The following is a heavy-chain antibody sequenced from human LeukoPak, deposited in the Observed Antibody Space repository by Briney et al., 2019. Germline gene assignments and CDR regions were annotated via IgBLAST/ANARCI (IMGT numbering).Heavy chain of an antibody. CDR2: IIPILGIA. CDR3: ARDQEAGGPTDY. J-gene: IGHJ4*02. D-gene: IGHD3-16*01. V-gene: IGHV1-69*04. CDR1: GGTFSSYT. Sequence: SVKVSCKASGGTFSSYTISWVRQAPGQGLEWMGGIIPILGIANYAQKFQGRVTITADKSTSTAYMELSSLRSEDTAVYYCARDQEAGGPTDYWGQGTLVTVSS.